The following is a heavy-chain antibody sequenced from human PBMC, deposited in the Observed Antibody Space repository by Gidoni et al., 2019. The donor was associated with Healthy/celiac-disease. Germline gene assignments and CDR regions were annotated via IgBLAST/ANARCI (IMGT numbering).Heavy chain of an antibody. CDR2: FDPEDGET. V-gene: IGHV1-24*01. D-gene: IGHD2-2*01. CDR1: GYTLTELS. J-gene: IGHJ6*02. CDR3: ATADCSSTSCYPYYYYGMDV. Sequence: QVQLVQSGAEVKKPGASVTVPCKVSGYTLTELSMHWVRQAPGKGLEWMGGFDPEDGETIYAQKFQGRVTMTENTSTDTAYMELSSLRSEDTAVYYCATADCSSTSCYPYYYYGMDVWGQGTTVTVSS.